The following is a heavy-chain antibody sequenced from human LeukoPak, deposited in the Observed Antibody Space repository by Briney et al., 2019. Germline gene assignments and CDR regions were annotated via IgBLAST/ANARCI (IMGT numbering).Heavy chain of an antibody. CDR1: WFTFCSYA. V-gene: IGHV3-23*01. D-gene: IGHD2-15*01. CDR2: ISDSGGRT. Sequence: GGSLRLSCAASWFTFCSYAMRCVRQAPGKGLEWVSTISDSGGRTYYADSVKGRFTVSRDNSKNTLYLQMNSLRAEDTAVYYCAKAGVVVAASNWFDPWGQGTLVAVSS. J-gene: IGHJ5*02. CDR3: AKAGVVVAASNWFDP.